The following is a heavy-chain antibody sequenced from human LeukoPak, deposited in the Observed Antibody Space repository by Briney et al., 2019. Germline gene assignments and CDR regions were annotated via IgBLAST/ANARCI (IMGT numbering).Heavy chain of an antibody. V-gene: IGHV3-23*01. Sequence: GGSLRLSCATSGFTFSSYAMNWVRQAPGKGLEWVSAIIGSGGSTYYADSVKGRFTISRDNSKNTLYLQMNSLRAEDTAVYYCARDSMVRGAYGYWGQGTLVTVSS. J-gene: IGHJ4*02. CDR1: GFTFSSYA. CDR2: IIGSGGST. D-gene: IGHD3-10*01. CDR3: ARDSMVRGAYGY.